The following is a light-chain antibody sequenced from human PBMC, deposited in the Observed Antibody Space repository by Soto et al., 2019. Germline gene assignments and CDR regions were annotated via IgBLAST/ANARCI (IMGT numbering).Light chain of an antibody. V-gene: IGKV1-5*01. CDR2: DAS. CDR1: QSISSW. CDR3: QQYSSYWT. J-gene: IGKJ1*01. Sequence: DIQMTQSPSTQSASVGDRVTITCRASQSISSWLAWYQQKPGKAPKLLIYDASSLESGVPSRFSARGSGTEFTLSISSLQPDDFATYYCQQYSSYWTFGQGTKVDIK.